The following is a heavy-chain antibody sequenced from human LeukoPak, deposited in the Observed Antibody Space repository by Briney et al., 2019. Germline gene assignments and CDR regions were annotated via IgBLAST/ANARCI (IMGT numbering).Heavy chain of an antibody. D-gene: IGHD2-15*01. J-gene: IGHJ5*02. CDR2: IIPIFGTA. Sequence: ASVKVSCKASGGTFSSYAISWVRQAPGQGLEWMGGIIPIFGTANYAQKFRGRVTITADESTSAAYMGLSSLRSEDTAVYYCARVLAATGWFDPWGQGTLVTVSS. CDR3: ARVLAATGWFDP. V-gene: IGHV1-69*01. CDR1: GGTFSSYA.